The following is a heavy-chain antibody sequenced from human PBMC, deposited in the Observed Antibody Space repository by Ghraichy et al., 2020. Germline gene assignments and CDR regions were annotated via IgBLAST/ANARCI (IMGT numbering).Heavy chain of an antibody. J-gene: IGHJ6*02. V-gene: IGHV1-8*03. CDR3: ARLITMIRGVPNDGLDV. CDR1: GYTFTSYD. Sequence: ASVKFSCKASGYTFTSYDINWVRQATGQGLEWMGWMSPNSGNTGYAQKFQGRVTITRNTSISTAYMELSSLRSEDTAVYYCARLITMIRGVPNDGLDVWGQGTTVTVSS. D-gene: IGHD3-10*01. CDR2: MSPNSGNT.